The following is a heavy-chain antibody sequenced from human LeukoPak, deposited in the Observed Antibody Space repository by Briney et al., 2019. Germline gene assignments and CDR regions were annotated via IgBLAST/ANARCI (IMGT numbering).Heavy chain of an antibody. V-gene: IGHV3-30*03. CDR2: ISYDGSNK. J-gene: IGHJ3*02. CDR1: GFTFSSYG. Sequence: GGSLRLSCAASGFTFSSYGMHWVRQVPGKGLEWVAVISYDGSNKYYADSVKGRFTISRDNSKNTLYLQMNSLRAEDTAVYYCLVILTEPTSPSPDGLDIWGQGTMVTVSS. D-gene: IGHD2-15*01. CDR3: LVILTEPTSPSPDGLDI.